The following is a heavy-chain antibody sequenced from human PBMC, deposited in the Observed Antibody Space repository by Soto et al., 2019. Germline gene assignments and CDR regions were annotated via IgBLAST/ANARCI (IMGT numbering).Heavy chain of an antibody. D-gene: IGHD2-21*02. CDR1: GYTFTSYD. CDR3: ARPRFVVVTANEAYGPKYYFDY. V-gene: IGHV1-8*01. Sequence: QVQLVQSGAEVKKPGASVKVSCKASGYTFTSYDINWVRQATGQGLEWMGWMNPNSGNTGYAQKFKGRVTMTRNTSISTAYMELSSLRSEDTAVYYCARPRFVVVTANEAYGPKYYFDYWGQGTLVTVSS. J-gene: IGHJ4*02. CDR2: MNPNSGNT.